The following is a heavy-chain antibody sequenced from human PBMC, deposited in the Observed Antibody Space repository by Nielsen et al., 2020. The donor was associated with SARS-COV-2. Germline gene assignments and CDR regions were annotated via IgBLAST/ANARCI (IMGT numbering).Heavy chain of an antibody. D-gene: IGHD2-2*01. CDR3: ARHRRVPAALLYYMDV. CDR2: IYYSGST. Sequence: SGPTLVKPTETLTLTCTVSGFSLSNARMGVGWIRQPPGKGLEWIGSIYYSGSTYYNPSLKSRVTISVDTSENQFSLKLSSVTAADTAVYYCARHRRVPAALLYYMDVWGKGTTVTVSS. J-gene: IGHJ6*03. CDR1: GFSLSNARMG. V-gene: IGHV4-39*01.